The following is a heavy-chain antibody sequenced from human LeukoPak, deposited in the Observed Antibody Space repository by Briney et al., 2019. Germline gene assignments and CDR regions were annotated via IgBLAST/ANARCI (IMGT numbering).Heavy chain of an antibody. CDR1: RYTFTGYY. J-gene: IGHJ1*01. CDR3: ARAVAAAGTGAEYFQH. V-gene: IGHV1-2*02. Sequence: ASVKVSCKASRYTFTGYYIRWVRQAPGQGLEWMGWINPNSGGTNYAQKFQGRVTMARDTSINTAYMELSRLRSDDTAVYYCARAVAAAGTGAEYFQHWGQGTLVTVSS. CDR2: INPNSGGT. D-gene: IGHD6-13*01.